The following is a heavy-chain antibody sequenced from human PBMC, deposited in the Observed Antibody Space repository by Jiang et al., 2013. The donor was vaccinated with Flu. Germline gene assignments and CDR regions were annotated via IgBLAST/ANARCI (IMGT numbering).Heavy chain of an antibody. J-gene: IGHJ5*02. D-gene: IGHD3-16*02. CDR3: ARDALIMITFGGVIVRENWFDP. CDR2: ISYDGSNK. Sequence: VISYDGSNKYYADSVKGRFTISRDNSKNTLYLQMNSLRAEDTAVYYCARDALIMITFGGVIVRENWFDPWGQGTLVTVSS. V-gene: IGHV3-30*01.